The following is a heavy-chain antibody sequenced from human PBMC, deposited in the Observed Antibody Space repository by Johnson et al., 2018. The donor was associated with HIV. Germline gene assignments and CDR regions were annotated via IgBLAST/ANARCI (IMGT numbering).Heavy chain of an antibody. CDR1: GFTFSSYA. CDR2: ISTTGVST. V-gene: IGHV3-64*07. CDR3: ARDTRQWDAFDI. J-gene: IGHJ3*02. Sequence: VQLVESGGGVVQPGRSLRLSCAASGFTFSSYAMHWVRQAPGKGLEYVSAISTTGVSTYYADSVRGRFTISRDNSKNTLYLQMNSLRAEDTAVYYCARDTRQWDAFDIWGQGTMVTVSS. D-gene: IGHD6-19*01.